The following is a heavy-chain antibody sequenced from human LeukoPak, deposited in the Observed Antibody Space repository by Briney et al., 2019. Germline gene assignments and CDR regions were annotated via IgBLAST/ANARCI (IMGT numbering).Heavy chain of an antibody. J-gene: IGHJ3*02. D-gene: IGHD3-22*01. CDR2: IYYTGTT. CDR3: ARRYYYDSSGYYSDAFDI. CDR1: GGSISGTYY. Sequence: SETLSLTCTVSGGSISGTYYWSWIRQPPGQGLEWIGYIYYTGTTDSNPSVKSRVTISLDTSKNQFSLNLSSVTAADTAVYYCARRYYYDSSGYYSDAFDIWGQGTMVTVSS. V-gene: IGHV4-59*08.